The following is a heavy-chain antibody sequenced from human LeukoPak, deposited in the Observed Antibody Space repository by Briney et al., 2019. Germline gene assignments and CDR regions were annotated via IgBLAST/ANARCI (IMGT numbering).Heavy chain of an antibody. CDR3: TRDQEGSDY. Sequence: GGSLRLSCAASGFTFSSYAMSWVRQAPGKGLEWVSYITRSSSAKFYADSVKGRFTISRDNAENLLYLQMNSLRAEDTAVYYCTRDQEGSDYWGQGTLVTVSS. V-gene: IGHV3-48*01. CDR2: ITRSSSAK. J-gene: IGHJ4*02. CDR1: GFTFSSYA.